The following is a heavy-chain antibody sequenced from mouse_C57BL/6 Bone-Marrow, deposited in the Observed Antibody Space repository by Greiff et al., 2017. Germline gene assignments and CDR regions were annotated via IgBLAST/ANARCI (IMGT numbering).Heavy chain of an antibody. D-gene: IGHD1-1*01. CDR2: ISSGGDYI. CDR3: TRENYGSSFHWYFDV. Sequence: EVQLVESGEGLVKPGGSLKLSCAASGFTFSSYAMSWVRQTPEKRLEWVAYISSGGDYIYYADTVKGRFTISRDNARNTLYLQMSSLKSEDTAMYYCTRENYGSSFHWYFDVWGTGTTVTVSS. J-gene: IGHJ1*03. V-gene: IGHV5-9-1*02. CDR1: GFTFSSYA.